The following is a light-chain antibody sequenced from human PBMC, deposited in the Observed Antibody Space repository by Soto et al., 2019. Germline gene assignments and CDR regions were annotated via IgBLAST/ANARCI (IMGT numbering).Light chain of an antibody. CDR1: ENVRTF. CDR2: GAS. V-gene: IGKV3-11*01. CDR3: QQHSHWPPWT. J-gene: IGKJ1*01. Sequence: VLTQSPATLSLSPGERATLSCRASENVRTFVDWYQQKPGQAPRLLIYGASNRATDIPARFSGSGSGTDFTLTISNREPEEFAVYYCQQHSHWPPWTFGQGNRVEIQ.